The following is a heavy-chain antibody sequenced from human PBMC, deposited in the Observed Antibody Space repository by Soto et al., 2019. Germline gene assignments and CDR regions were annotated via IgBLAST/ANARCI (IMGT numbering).Heavy chain of an antibody. V-gene: IGHV5-10-1*01. CDR2: IDPSDSYT. CDR3: ARHSTERDTAMAGRTGDY. Sequence: PGESLKISCKGSGYSFTSYWISWVRQMPGKGLAWMGRIDPSDSYTNYSPSFQGHVTISADKSISTAYLPWSSLKASDTAMYYCARHSTERDTAMAGRTGDYWGQGTLVTVSS. J-gene: IGHJ4*02. CDR1: GYSFTSYW. D-gene: IGHD5-18*01.